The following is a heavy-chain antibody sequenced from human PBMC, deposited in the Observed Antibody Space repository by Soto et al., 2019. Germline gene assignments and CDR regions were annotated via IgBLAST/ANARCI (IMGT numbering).Heavy chain of an antibody. CDR1: GFSLSTSGVG. D-gene: IGHD6-19*01. Sequence: QITLKESGPTLVKPTQTLTLTCTFSGFSLSTSGVGVGWIRQPPGKALEWLALIYWNDDKRYSPSLKSRLTITKDTSKNQVVLTMTNMDPVDTATYDCAHRRGAVAGPKGAFDIWGQGTMVTVSS. CDR2: IYWNDDK. V-gene: IGHV2-5*01. J-gene: IGHJ3*02. CDR3: AHRRGAVAGPKGAFDI.